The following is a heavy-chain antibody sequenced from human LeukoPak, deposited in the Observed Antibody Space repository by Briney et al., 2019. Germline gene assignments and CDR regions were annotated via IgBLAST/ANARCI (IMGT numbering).Heavy chain of an antibody. CDR3: AKDSNGPAF. CDR2: IYSSGGT. D-gene: IGHD2-15*01. Sequence: GGSLRLSCAASGFTFSSYGVHWVRQAPGKGLEWVSVIYSSGGTFYSDSVKGRFTISRDYSKNTLYLQMNSLRADDTAIYYCAKDSNGPAFWGQGTLVTVSS. CDR1: GFTFSSYG. J-gene: IGHJ4*02. V-gene: IGHV3-53*01.